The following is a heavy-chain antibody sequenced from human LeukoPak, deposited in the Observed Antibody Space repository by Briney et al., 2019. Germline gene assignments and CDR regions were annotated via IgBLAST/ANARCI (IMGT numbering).Heavy chain of an antibody. CDR1: GFTFSSYA. Sequence: GGSLRLSCAASGFTFSSYAMSWVRQAPGKGLEWVSAISGSGGSTYYADSVKGRFTISRDNSKNTLYLQMNSLRAEDTAVYYCAKVGDWPYYYYYMDVWGKGTTVTVSS. J-gene: IGHJ6*03. CDR2: ISGSGGST. D-gene: IGHD3-16*01. V-gene: IGHV3-23*01. CDR3: AKVGDWPYYYYYMDV.